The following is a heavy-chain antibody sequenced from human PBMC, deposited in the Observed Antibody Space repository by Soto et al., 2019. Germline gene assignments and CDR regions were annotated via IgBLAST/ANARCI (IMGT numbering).Heavy chain of an antibody. CDR2: IKTKSEGGPT. V-gene: IGHV3-15*01. CDR1: GFTFSSYA. Sequence: GGSLRLSCAASGFTFSSYAMSWVRQAPGKGLEWVGRIKTKSEGGPTDYAAAVKGRFTVSRDDSKNTLYLQMNSLKTEDTAVYYCTTGSVEGVWGQGTTVTVSS. D-gene: IGHD2-15*01. J-gene: IGHJ6*02. CDR3: TTGSVEGV.